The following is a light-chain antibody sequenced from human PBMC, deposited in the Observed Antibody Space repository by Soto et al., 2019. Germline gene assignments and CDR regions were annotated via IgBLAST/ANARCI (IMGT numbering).Light chain of an antibody. CDR2: EAS. Sequence: DIQLTQSPSLLSASVGDRVTITCRASHDISTYLAWYQQKPGKAPKLMIYEASTLQSGVPSRFSGRGSGTEFTLTISGLLPEDFATYHCQQLNTLPFTFGQGTRLEIK. V-gene: IGKV1-9*01. CDR1: HDISTY. CDR3: QQLNTLPFT. J-gene: IGKJ5*01.